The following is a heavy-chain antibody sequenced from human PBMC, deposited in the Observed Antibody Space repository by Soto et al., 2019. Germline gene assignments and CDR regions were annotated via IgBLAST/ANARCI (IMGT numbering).Heavy chain of an antibody. J-gene: IGHJ4*02. V-gene: IGHV3-33*01. Sequence: QVQLVESGGGVVQPGRSLRLSCAASGFTFSSYGMHWVRQAPGKGLEWVAVIWYDGSNKYYADSVKGRFTISRDNSKNTLYLQMNSLRAEDTAVYYCARDFRGYSYGPFGYWGQGTLVTVSS. CDR1: GFTFSSYG. D-gene: IGHD5-18*01. CDR2: IWYDGSNK. CDR3: ARDFRGYSYGPFGY.